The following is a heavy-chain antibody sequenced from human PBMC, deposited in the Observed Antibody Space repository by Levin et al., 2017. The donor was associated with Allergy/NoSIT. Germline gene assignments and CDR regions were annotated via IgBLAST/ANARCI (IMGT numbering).Heavy chain of an antibody. CDR3: ASGPAVGYYMDV. D-gene: IGHD6-13*01. V-gene: IGHV4-39*01. CDR1: GGSISSTNYH. CDR2: LYYSGTT. Sequence: SQTLSLTCSVSGGSISSTNYHWAWPRQPPGKGLEWIGTLYYSGTTYYKSSLWSRVTISADTSKNDFSLKLISVTAADAAVYYCASGPAVGYYMDVWGKGTTVNVSS. J-gene: IGHJ6*03.